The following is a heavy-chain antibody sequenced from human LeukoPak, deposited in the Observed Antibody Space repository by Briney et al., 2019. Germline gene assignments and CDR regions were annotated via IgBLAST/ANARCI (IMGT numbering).Heavy chain of an antibody. D-gene: IGHD3-22*01. Sequence: SETLSLTCTVSGGSISSYYWSWIRQPPGKGLEWIGYIYYSGSTNYNPSLKSRVTISVDTSKNQFSLKLSSVTAADTAVYYCARPHYYDSSGYTTGFDPWGQGTLVTVSS. V-gene: IGHV4-59*08. CDR2: IYYSGST. J-gene: IGHJ5*02. CDR1: GGSISSYY. CDR3: ARPHYYDSSGYTTGFDP.